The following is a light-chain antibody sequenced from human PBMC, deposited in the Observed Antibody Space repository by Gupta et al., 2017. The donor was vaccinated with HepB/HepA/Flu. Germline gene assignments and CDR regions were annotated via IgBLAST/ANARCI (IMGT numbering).Light chain of an antibody. J-gene: IGKJ3*01. CDR2: KAS. CDR3: QQRFT. Sequence: DIQMTQSPSTLSASVGDRVTITCRASESISTWLAWYQQKPGKAPKLLIYKASNLDSGVPSRFSGSGSGTEFTLTIGSIQPDDFATYYCQQRFTFGPGTKVDIK. CDR1: ESISTW. V-gene: IGKV1-5*03.